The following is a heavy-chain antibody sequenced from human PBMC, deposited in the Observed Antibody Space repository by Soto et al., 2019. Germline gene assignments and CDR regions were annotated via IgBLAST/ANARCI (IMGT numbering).Heavy chain of an antibody. J-gene: IGHJ4*02. CDR3: ARDSGFVAAAGIDY. CDR1: GGSISSGGYY. CDR2: IYYSGST. D-gene: IGHD6-13*01. Sequence: QVQLQESGPGLVKPSQTLSLTCTVSGGSISSGGYYWSWIRQHPGKGLEWIGYIYYSGSTYYNPSLKSRVTISVDTSKNQFSLKLRSVAAADTAVYYCARDSGFVAAAGIDYWGQGTLVTVSS. V-gene: IGHV4-31*03.